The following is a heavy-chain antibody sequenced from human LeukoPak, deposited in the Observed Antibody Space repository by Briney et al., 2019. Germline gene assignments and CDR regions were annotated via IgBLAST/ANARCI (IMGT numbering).Heavy chain of an antibody. D-gene: IGHD3-9*01. Sequence: SVKVSCKASGGTFSSYAISWVRQAPGQGLEWMGGIIPIFGTANYAQKFQGRVTITADKSTSTVYMELSSLRSEDTAVYYCARDYRSYDILTGYYPSGMDVWGKGTTVTVSS. CDR3: ARDYRSYDILTGYYPSGMDV. CDR2: IIPIFGTA. CDR1: GGTFSSYA. J-gene: IGHJ6*04. V-gene: IGHV1-69*06.